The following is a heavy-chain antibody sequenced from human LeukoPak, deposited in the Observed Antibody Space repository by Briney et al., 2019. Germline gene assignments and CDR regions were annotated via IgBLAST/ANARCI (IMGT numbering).Heavy chain of an antibody. J-gene: IGHJ6*02. V-gene: IGHV3-9*01. CDR3: AKEGVATTNYYYYGMDV. CDR1: GFTFDDYA. D-gene: IGHD5-12*01. CDR2: ISWNSGSI. Sequence: GGSLRLSCAASGFTFDDYAMHWVRQAPGKGLEWVSGISWNSGSIGYADSVKGRFTISRDNAKNSLYLQMNSLRAEDTAVYYCAKEGVATTNYYYYGMDVWGQGTTVTVSS.